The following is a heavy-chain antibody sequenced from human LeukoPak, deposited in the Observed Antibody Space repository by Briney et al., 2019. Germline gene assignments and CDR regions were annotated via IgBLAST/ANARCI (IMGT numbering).Heavy chain of an antibody. CDR3: ARALSSTSLVGMDV. D-gene: IGHD2-2*01. CDR1: GYTFTNYV. CDR2: INTGNGNT. V-gene: IGHV1-3*04. J-gene: IGHJ6*04. Sequence: GASVKVSCKASGYTFTNYVIYWVRQAPGQRLEWMGWINTGNGNTKYSKRFRGRVTVTRDTSATTAYMELSSLRSEDTAVYHCARALSSTSLVGMDVWGKGTTVTVSS.